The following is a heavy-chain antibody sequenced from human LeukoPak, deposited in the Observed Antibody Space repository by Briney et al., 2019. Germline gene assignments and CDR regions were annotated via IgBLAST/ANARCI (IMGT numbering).Heavy chain of an antibody. V-gene: IGHV3-21*04. CDR1: GFTFSSYS. Sequence: PGGSLRLSCAASGFTFSSYSMNWVRQAPGKGLEWVSSISSSSSYIYYADSVKGRFTISRDNAKNSLYLQMNSLRAEDTAVYYCATNILVRDIINWFDPWGQGTLVTVSS. CDR2: ISSSSSYI. CDR3: ATNILVRDIINWFDP. D-gene: IGHD3-10*01. J-gene: IGHJ5*02.